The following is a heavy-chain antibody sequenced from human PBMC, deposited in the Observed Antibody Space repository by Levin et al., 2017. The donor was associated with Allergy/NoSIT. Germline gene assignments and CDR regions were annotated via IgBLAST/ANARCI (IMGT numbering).Heavy chain of an antibody. CDR1: GFTFNSYW. J-gene: IGHJ5*02. CDR3: ARAGGYCSSTSCSFFDP. D-gene: IGHD2-2*01. V-gene: IGHV3-74*01. CDR2: INSDGSST. Sequence: LSLPCAASGFTFNSYWMHWVRQAPGKGLVWVSRINSDGSSTSYADSVKGRFTISRDNAKNTLYLQMNSLRAEDTAVYYCARAGGYCSSTSCSFFDPWGQGTLVSVSS.